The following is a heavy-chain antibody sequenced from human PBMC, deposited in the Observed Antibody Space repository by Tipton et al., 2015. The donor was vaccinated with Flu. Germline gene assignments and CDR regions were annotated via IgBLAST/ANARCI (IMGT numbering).Heavy chain of an antibody. Sequence: TLSLTCTVSGGSLSSYYWSWVRRPAGKGLEWIGRIYTSGTANYNPSLKSRVTMSIDTSNEQFSLKLRSVTAADTAVYYCARASGSGTYVIYDSWGQGTLVTVSS. CDR1: GGSLSSYY. J-gene: IGHJ4*02. V-gene: IGHV4-4*07. CDR3: ARASGSGTYVIYDS. D-gene: IGHD3-10*01. CDR2: IYTSGTA.